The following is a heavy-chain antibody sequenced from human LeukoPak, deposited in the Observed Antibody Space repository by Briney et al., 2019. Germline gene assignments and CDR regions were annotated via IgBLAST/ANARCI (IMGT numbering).Heavy chain of an antibody. CDR3: ARFRIYSGSHNFDY. CDR2: INSDGSST. V-gene: IGHV3-74*01. J-gene: IGHJ4*02. D-gene: IGHD1-26*01. CDR1: GFAFSSYW. Sequence: GGSLRLSCAASGFAFSSYWMHWVRQAPGKGLVWVSRINSDGSSTSYADSVKGRFTISRDNAKNTLYLQMNSLRAEDTAVYYCARFRIYSGSHNFDYWGQGTLVTVSS.